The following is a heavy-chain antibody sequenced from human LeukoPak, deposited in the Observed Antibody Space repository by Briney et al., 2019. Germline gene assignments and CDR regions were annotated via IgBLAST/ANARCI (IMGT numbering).Heavy chain of an antibody. CDR1: GGSISSDNYY. D-gene: IGHD3-22*01. Sequence: PSETLSLTCTVSGGSISSDNYYWGWIRQPPGKGLEWIGNIYYSGSTYYSPSLKSRIAISVDTSKNQFSLKLISVTAADTAVYYCAYDWSSGYYYSWGQGTLVTVSS. J-gene: IGHJ4*02. V-gene: IGHV4-39*01. CDR2: IYYSGST. CDR3: AYDWSSGYYYS.